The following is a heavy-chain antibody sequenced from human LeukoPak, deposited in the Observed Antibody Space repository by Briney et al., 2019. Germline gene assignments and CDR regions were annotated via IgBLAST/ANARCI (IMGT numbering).Heavy chain of an antibody. CDR3: ARVSYSSGSYLFDY. Sequence: SETLSLTCTVSGGSISSYYWNWIRQPPGKGLEWIRYLYYSGTINYNPSLKSRVAISVDTSKNQFSLKLSSVTVADTAVYYCARVSYSSGSYLFDYWGQGTLVTVSS. J-gene: IGHJ4*02. D-gene: IGHD3-10*01. CDR1: GGSISSYY. CDR2: LYYSGTI. V-gene: IGHV4-59*01.